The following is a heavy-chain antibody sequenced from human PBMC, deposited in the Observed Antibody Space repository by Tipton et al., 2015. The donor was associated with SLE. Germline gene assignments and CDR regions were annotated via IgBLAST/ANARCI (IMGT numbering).Heavy chain of an antibody. CDR1: GDSIRSYY. J-gene: IGHJ4*02. D-gene: IGHD3-10*01. V-gene: IGHV4-4*07. Sequence: TLSLTCSVSGDSIRSYYWSWIRQPAGKGLEWIGHVYTSGTSNYNPSLKSRITMSLDRSKNHFSLRLSPVTAADTAVYYCARVRYYGSGSHDYVESWGQGTLVAVSS. CDR2: VYTSGTS. CDR3: ARVRYYGSGSHDYVES.